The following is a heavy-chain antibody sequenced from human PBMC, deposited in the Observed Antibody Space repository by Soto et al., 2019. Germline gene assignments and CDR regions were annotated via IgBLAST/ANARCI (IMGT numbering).Heavy chain of an antibody. CDR3: AKALPNCYGMDV. J-gene: IGHJ6*02. D-gene: IGHD2-15*01. V-gene: IGHV3-30*18. CDR2: ISYDGSKK. Sequence: QVQLVESGGGVVQPGRSLRLSCAASGFTFSSYGMHWVRQAPGKGLEWVAVISYDGSKKYYADSVKGRFTISRDNSKNTLYLQMNSLRAEDTAVYYCAKALPNCYGMDVWGQGTTVTVSS. CDR1: GFTFSSYG.